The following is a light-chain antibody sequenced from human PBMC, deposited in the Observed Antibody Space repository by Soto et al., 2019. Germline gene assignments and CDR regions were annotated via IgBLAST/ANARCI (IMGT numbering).Light chain of an antibody. V-gene: IGKV3-20*01. J-gene: IGKJ3*01. CDR2: GAS. Sequence: VLTQSAGTMSSSPGALAILSCRASQSVAANYLAWYQQKRGQAPRLLIYGASSRATGIPDRFSGSGSGTDFTLTISRREPEDFSVYYCHQYGTAPLTFGPGTKVEIK. CDR3: HQYGTAPLT. CDR1: QSVAANY.